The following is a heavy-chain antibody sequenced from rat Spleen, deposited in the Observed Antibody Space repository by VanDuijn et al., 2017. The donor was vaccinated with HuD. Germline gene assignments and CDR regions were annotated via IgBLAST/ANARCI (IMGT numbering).Heavy chain of an antibody. CDR3: ARRVGGLGAPFDY. J-gene: IGHJ2*01. CDR1: GFTFNKYW. Sequence: EVQLVESGGGLVHPGGSLKLSCIASGFTFNKYWMTWIRQAPGKGLEWIASITHNDGSTYYPDSVKGRFTISRDNAKSSLYLQMDSLRSEDTATYYCARRVGGLGAPFDYWGQGVMVTVSS. CDR2: ITHNDGST. V-gene: IGHV5-31*01. D-gene: IGHD5-1*01.